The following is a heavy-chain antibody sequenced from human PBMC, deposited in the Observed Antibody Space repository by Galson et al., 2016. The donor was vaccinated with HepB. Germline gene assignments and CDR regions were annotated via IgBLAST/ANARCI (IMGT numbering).Heavy chain of an antibody. CDR3: AHGHMDV. V-gene: IGHV2-5*01. CDR1: GFSLSTSGVG. Sequence: PALVKPTQTLTLTCTFSGFSLSTSGVGVGWIRQPPGKALEWLALIYWNDDKRYSPSLKSRVTITKGTTKNQVVLTMTNMDPVDTATYYCAHGHMDVWGQGTTVTVSS. J-gene: IGHJ6*02. CDR2: IYWNDDK.